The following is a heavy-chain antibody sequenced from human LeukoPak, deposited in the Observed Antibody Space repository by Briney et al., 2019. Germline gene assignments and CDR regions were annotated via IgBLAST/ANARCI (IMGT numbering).Heavy chain of an antibody. CDR3: ARGPRAAADDY. V-gene: IGHV4-39*07. J-gene: IGHJ4*02. CDR2: IYYSGST. CDR1: GGSISSSSYY. Sequence: PSETLSLTCTVSGGSISSSSYYWGWLRQPPGKGLEWIGSIYYSGSTYYNPSLRSRVTISVDTSKNQFSLKLSSVTAADTAVYYCARGPRAAADDYWGQGTLVTVSS. D-gene: IGHD6-13*01.